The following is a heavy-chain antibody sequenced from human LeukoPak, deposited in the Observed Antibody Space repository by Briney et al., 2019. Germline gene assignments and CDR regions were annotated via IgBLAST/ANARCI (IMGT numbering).Heavy chain of an antibody. CDR1: GGSFSGYY. Sequence: SETLSLTCAVYGGSFSGYYWSWIRQPPGKGLEWIGSIYYSGSTYYNPSLKSRVTISVDTSKNQFSLKLSSVTAADTAVYYCARHFFPSDSGSFRTPFDYWGQGALVTVSS. V-gene: IGHV4-34*01. D-gene: IGHD3-10*01. J-gene: IGHJ4*02. CDR2: IYYSGST. CDR3: ARHFFPSDSGSFRTPFDY.